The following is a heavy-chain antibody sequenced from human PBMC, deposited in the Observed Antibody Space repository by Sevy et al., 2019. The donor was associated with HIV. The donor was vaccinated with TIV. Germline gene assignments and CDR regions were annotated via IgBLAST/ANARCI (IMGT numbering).Heavy chain of an antibody. D-gene: IGHD3-22*01. V-gene: IGHV5-51*01. CDR1: GYSFPSYW. CDR3: ARAVYYYDSSGYHQDAFDI. J-gene: IGHJ3*02. Sequence: GESLKISCRGSGYSFPSYWIGWVRQMPGKGLEWMGIIYPGDSDTRYSQSFQGQVTISADKSISTAYLQWSSLKASDTAMYYCARAVYYYDSSGYHQDAFDIWGQGTMVTVSS. CDR2: IYPGDSDT.